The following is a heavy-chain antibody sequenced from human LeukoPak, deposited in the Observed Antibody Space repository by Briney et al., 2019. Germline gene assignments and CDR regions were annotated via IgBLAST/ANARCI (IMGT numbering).Heavy chain of an antibody. Sequence: GGSLTLSCAAAGLTVGGSGLGWGRHASGKGVGWGGPIGRQGDSDATRYAASLKCKFTISRVDSRNTAYLQMNSLKTEDTAVYYCAGDYNFLTGLNYWGQGTLVTVSS. CDR2: IGRQGDSDAT. D-gene: IGHD3-9*01. CDR3: AGDYNFLTGLNY. J-gene: IGHJ4*02. V-gene: IGHV3-73*01. CDR1: GLTVGGSG.